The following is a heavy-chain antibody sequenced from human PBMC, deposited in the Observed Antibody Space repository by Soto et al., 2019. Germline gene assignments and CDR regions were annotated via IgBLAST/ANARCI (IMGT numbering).Heavy chain of an antibody. Sequence: EVQLLESGGGLVQPGGSLRLSFAASGLTFSSYAMSWVRQAPVKGLEWVSGISGSGGRTDYADSVKGRFTNSRDNSKNTLYRQMNSLKAEDTAVYYCAKVRGGDYFWFDPWGQGTLVTVSS. CDR1: GLTFSSYA. CDR2: ISGSGGRT. CDR3: AKVRGGDYFWFDP. J-gene: IGHJ5*01. D-gene: IGHD4-17*01. V-gene: IGHV3-23*01.